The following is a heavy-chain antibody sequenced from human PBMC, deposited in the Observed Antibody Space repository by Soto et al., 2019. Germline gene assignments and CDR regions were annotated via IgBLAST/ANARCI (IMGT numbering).Heavy chain of an antibody. D-gene: IGHD6-6*01. Sequence: GGSLRLSGAASGFTFSSYAMSWVRPAPGKGLEWVSGISGSGVSTYYADSVKGRFTISRDNSKSTLYLQMNSLRAEDTAVYYCAKDRERIATRSIDYWRQGTLVTVSS. J-gene: IGHJ4*02. CDR1: GFTFSSYA. CDR2: ISGSGVST. CDR3: AKDRERIATRSIDY. V-gene: IGHV3-23*01.